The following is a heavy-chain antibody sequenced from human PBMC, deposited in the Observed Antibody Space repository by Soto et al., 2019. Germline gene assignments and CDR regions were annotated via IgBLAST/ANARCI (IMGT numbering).Heavy chain of an antibody. V-gene: IGHV4-38-2*01. D-gene: IGHD1-26*01. CDR1: GYSISGGCY. J-gene: IGHJ3*02. CDR2: IYHSGST. CDR3: ARGKGRGSGSYNRDDAFDI. Sequence: SETLSLTCAVSGYSISGGCYWGWIRQPPGKGLEWIGSIYHSGSTYYNPSLKSRVTISVDTSKNQFSLKLSSVTAADTAVYYCARGKGRGSGSYNRDDAFDIWGQGTMVTVSS.